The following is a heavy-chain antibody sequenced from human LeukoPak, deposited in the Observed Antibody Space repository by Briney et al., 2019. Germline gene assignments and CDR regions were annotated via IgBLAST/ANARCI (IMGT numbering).Heavy chain of an antibody. CDR1: GFTFSSYA. Sequence: GGSLRLSCAASGFTFSSYAMHWVRQAPGKGLEYVSAISSNGGSTYYANSVKGRFTISRDNSKNTLYLQMGSLRAEDMAVYYCARGPLNQWLKNWGQGTLVTVSS. J-gene: IGHJ4*02. V-gene: IGHV3-64*01. CDR2: ISSNGGST. CDR3: ARGPLNQWLKN. D-gene: IGHD6-19*01.